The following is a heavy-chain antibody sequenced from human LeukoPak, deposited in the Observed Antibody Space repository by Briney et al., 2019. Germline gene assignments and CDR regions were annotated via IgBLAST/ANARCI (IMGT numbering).Heavy chain of an antibody. D-gene: IGHD1-26*01. J-gene: IGHJ4*02. CDR3: ARDMSGTYSFDY. V-gene: IGHV3-64D*06. CDR2: IHHNGEIT. CDR1: GFTLFWHV. Sequence: GGSVRLSCSASGFTLFWHVMHWVRQAPGKALEYVSFIHHNGEITSYADSVRGRFTVSRDNSKNTLFLELSSLRVDDTAVYYCARDMSGTYSFDYWGQGTLVTVSS.